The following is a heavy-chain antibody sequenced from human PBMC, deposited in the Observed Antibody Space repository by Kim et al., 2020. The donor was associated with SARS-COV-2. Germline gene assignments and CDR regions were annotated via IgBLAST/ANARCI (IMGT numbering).Heavy chain of an antibody. J-gene: IGHJ4*02. CDR3: AKVGPVLYSSGWYFDY. V-gene: IGHV3-23*01. D-gene: IGHD6-19*01. Sequence: GWSLRLSCAASGFTFSSYAMSWVRQAPGKGLEWVSAISGSGGSTYYADSVKGRFTISRDNSKNTLYLQMNSLRAEDTAVYYCAKVGPVLYSSGWYFDYWGQGTLVTVSS. CDR2: ISGSGGST. CDR1: GFTFSSYA.